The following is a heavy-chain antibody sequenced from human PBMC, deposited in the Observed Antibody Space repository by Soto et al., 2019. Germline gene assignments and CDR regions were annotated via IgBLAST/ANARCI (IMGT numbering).Heavy chain of an antibody. Sequence: EVQVEESGGGLVQPGGSLRLACAASGFQFSSYSMNWVRQAPGKGLEWVSYISSSSSTVYYADSVKGRFTMSRDNAKKSLYLQMNSLRAEDTAVYYCVRVDSYWYFDLWGRGTLVTVS. V-gene: IGHV3-48*01. CDR3: VRVDSYWYFDL. CDR2: ISSSSSTV. J-gene: IGHJ2*01. D-gene: IGHD2-2*03. CDR1: GFQFSSYS.